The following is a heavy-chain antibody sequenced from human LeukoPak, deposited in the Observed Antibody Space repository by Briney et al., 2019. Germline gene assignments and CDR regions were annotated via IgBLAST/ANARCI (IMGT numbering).Heavy chain of an antibody. V-gene: IGHV4-39*07. CDR2: IYYKGST. CDR1: GGSISSSSYG. J-gene: IGHJ5*02. Sequence: SETLSLTCTVSGGSISSSSYGWGWIRQPPGKGLEWIGSIYYKGSTYYHPSLKSRVTISVDTSKSQFSLKLSSVTAADTAVYYCARGDTTVPHRWFDPWGQGTLVTVSS. D-gene: IGHD4-17*01. CDR3: ARGDTTVPHRWFDP.